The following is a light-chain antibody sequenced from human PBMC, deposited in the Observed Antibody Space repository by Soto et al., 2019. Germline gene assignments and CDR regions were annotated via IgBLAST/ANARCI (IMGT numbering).Light chain of an antibody. CDR3: CSYAGSFRV. CDR2: DVS. Sequence: QSALTQPASVSWSPGQSITISCTGTSSDVGGYNYVSWYQQHPGKAPKLMIYDVSKRPSGVPDRFSGSKSGNTASLTISGLQAEDEADYYCCSYAGSFRVFGTGTKVTVL. CDR1: SSDVGGYNY. J-gene: IGLJ1*01. V-gene: IGLV2-11*01.